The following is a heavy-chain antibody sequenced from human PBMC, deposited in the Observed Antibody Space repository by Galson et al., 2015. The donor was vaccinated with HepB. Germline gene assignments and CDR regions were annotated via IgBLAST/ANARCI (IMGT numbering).Heavy chain of an antibody. Sequence: PALVKPTQTLTLTCTFSGFSLTTSGVGVGWIRQPPGKALEWLAVIFWDDDKLYSPSLKSRLTITKDTSKHQVVLAMANVDPVDTATYYCAHTALLWFGEFSSYGMDVWGQGTTVTVS. CDR2: IFWDDDK. D-gene: IGHD3-10*01. CDR1: GFSLTTSGVG. J-gene: IGHJ6*02. CDR3: AHTALLWFGEFSSYGMDV. V-gene: IGHV2-5*02.